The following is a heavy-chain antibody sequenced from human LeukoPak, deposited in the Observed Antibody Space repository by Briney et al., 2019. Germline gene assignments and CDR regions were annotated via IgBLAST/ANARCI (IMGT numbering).Heavy chain of an antibody. J-gene: IGHJ6*02. V-gene: IGHV3-11*05. CDR3: ARVVATSNYGMDV. CDR2: ISDSSSYT. Sequence: GGSLRLSCAASGFTFSDYYMSWIRQAPGKGLEWVSYISDSSSYTNYADSVKGRFTISRDNAKDSLYLQMNSLRAEDTAVYYCARVVATSNYGMDVWGQGTTVTVSS. CDR1: GFTFSDYY. D-gene: IGHD5-12*01.